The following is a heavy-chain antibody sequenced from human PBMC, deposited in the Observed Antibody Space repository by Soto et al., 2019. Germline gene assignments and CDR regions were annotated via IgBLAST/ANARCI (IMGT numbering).Heavy chain of an antibody. CDR3: AREPGRIAVAGFDY. Sequence: QVQLVESGGGVVQPGRSLRLSCVASGFMCDRYGMHWVRQAPGKGLEWVAIILYDGSEKYHADSVKGRFTISRDNSKNTLYLQMNSLRAEDTALYYCAREPGRIAVAGFDYWGQGTLVTVSS. V-gene: IGHV3-33*01. CDR1: GFMCDRYG. J-gene: IGHJ4*02. CDR2: ILYDGSEK. D-gene: IGHD6-19*01.